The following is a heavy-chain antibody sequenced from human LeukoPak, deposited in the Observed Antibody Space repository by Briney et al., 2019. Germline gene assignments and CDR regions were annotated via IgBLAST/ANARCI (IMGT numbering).Heavy chain of an antibody. CDR2: IYYSGST. CDR1: GDSINSGPYY. Sequence: SETLSLTCTVSGDSINSGPYYWSWIRQPPGKGLEWIGYIYYSGSTNYNPSLKSRVTISVDTSKNQFSLKLSSVTAADTAVYYCARDHRGIAAAGRGVYYYYMDVWGKGTTVTVSS. J-gene: IGHJ6*03. V-gene: IGHV4-61*01. CDR3: ARDHRGIAAAGRGVYYYYMDV. D-gene: IGHD6-13*01.